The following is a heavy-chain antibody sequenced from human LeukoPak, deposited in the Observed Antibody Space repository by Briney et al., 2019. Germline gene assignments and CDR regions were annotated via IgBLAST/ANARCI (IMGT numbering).Heavy chain of an antibody. D-gene: IGHD5-12*01. CDR3: VRHDGRGGATMGAFDS. J-gene: IGHJ5*01. V-gene: IGHV4-39*01. CDR1: AGSFIGSSHH. CDR2: VYYGRTT. Sequence: PSETLPLTCTVSAGSFIGSSHHWGWIRQSPGKGLEWIGTVYYGRTTYYNPSLDGRVTISLDTSANHFSLQLNSVTAAGTAVYYCVRHDGRGGATMGAFDSWGQGSLVTVSS.